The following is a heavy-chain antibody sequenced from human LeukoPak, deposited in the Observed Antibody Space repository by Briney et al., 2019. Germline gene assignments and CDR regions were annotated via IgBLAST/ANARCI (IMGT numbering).Heavy chain of an antibody. V-gene: IGHV3-7*01. CDR1: GFTFSSYW. D-gene: IGHD6-13*01. Sequence: GGSLRLSCAASGFTFSSYWMSWVRQAPGKGLEWVANIKQDGSEKYYVDSVKGRFIISRDDAKNSLYLQMNSLRAEDTAVYYCAKEARWYSSSWYYFDYWGQGTLVTVSS. CDR2: IKQDGSEK. CDR3: AKEARWYSSSWYYFDY. J-gene: IGHJ4*02.